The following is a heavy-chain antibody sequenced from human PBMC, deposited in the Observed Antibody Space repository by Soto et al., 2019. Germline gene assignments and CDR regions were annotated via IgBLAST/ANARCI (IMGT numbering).Heavy chain of an antibody. CDR1: GGIFSIYA. D-gene: IGHD3-10*01. J-gene: IGHJ6*02. CDR3: ARVGQSRDYAGMDV. V-gene: IGHV1-69*01. CDR2: IIPMFGAA. Sequence: QLQLAQSGAEVKQPGSSVKVSCRASGGIFSIYAFSWVRQAPGQGPEWMGGIIPMFGAANYAQKFQGRVTITADESTSTIYIALTSRRSEDMALYVCARVGQSRDYAGMDVWGQGTTVTVSS.